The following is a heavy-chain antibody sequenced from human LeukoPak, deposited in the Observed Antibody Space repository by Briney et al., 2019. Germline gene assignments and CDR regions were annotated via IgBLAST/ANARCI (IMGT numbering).Heavy chain of an antibody. V-gene: IGHV3-30-3*01. D-gene: IGHD2-2*01. CDR2: ISYDGSNK. CDR3: ARAEIPIVVVPAAIYPLDY. J-gene: IGHJ4*02. CDR1: GFTFSSYA. Sequence: GGSLRLSCAASGFTFSSYAMHWVRQAPGKGLEWVAVISYDGSNKYYADSVKGRFTISRDNSKNTLYLQMNSLRAEDTAVYYCARAEIPIVVVPAAIYPLDYWGQGTLVTVSS.